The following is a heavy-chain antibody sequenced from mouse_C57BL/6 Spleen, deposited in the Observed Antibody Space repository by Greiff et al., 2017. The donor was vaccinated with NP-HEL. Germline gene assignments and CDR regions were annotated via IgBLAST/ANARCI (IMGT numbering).Heavy chain of an antibody. J-gene: IGHJ4*01. CDR3: ARRSYYGSSYAMDY. Sequence: QVQLQQPGAELVMPGASVKLSCKASGYTFTSYWMHWVKQRPGQGLEWIGEIDPSDSYTNYNQKFKGKSTLTVDKSSSTAYMQLSSLTSEDSAVYYCARRSYYGSSYAMDYWGQGTSVTVSS. V-gene: IGHV1-69*01. CDR1: GYTFTSYW. CDR2: IDPSDSYT. D-gene: IGHD1-1*01.